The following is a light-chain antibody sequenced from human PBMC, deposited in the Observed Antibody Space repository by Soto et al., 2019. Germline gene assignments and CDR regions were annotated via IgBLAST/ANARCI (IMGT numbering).Light chain of an antibody. V-gene: IGKV1-33*01. CDR2: DAS. CDR1: QDIKKY. CDR3: QQFDSVPCT. J-gene: IGKJ2*02. Sequence: IPMTQSPSSLSAAVGDRVTITCQASQDIKKYLIWYQQKPGKAPKLLIYDASSLGTGVSSRFSGSGSGTYFTLTISSLQPEDIATYYCQQFDSVPCTFGQGTKLEIK.